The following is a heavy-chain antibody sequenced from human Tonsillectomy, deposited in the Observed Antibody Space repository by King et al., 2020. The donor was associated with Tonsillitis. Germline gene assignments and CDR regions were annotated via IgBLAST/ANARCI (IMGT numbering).Heavy chain of an antibody. CDR1: GDSISSAGYY. Sequence: QLQESGPGLVKPSQTLSLTCSVSGDSISSAGYYWSWIRQHPAKGLEWIGYISYSGNTFYKPSLKSRVTMSLDTSKNQFSLKVSSVTATDTAVYYCASTAPPYYYYYMDVGGKGTTVTVSS. J-gene: IGHJ6*03. V-gene: IGHV4-31*03. D-gene: IGHD4-17*01. CDR2: ISYSGNT. CDR3: ASTAPPYYYYYMDV.